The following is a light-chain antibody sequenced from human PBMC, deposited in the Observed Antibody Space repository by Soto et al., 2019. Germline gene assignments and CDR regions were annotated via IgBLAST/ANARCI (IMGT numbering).Light chain of an antibody. CDR2: GAS. J-gene: IGKJ1*01. CDR1: QSVSNN. Sequence: EIVLKKSPGTLSLYPGERATLSCRASQSVSNNYLAWYQQKPGQAPRLLIYGASTRATGIPARFSGSGSGTEFTLTISSPQSEDFAVYYCQQYNHWPPWTFGQGTKVDI. CDR3: QQYNHWPPWT. V-gene: IGKV3-15*01.